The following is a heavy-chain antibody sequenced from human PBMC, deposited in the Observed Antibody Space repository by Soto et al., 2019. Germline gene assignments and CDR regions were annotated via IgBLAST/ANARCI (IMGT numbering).Heavy chain of an antibody. V-gene: IGHV3-74*03. J-gene: IGHJ4*02. Sequence: EVQLVESGGGLVQPGGSLRLSCAASGFTFSSYWMHWVRQDPGKGLVWVSSIKTDGTATQYADSVKGRFTVSRDNAKNTLDVQMSSLRGEDTAVYYCAKDLSWGKWDYWGQGTLVTVSS. CDR2: IKTDGTAT. D-gene: IGHD3-16*01. CDR3: AKDLSWGKWDY. CDR1: GFTFSSYW.